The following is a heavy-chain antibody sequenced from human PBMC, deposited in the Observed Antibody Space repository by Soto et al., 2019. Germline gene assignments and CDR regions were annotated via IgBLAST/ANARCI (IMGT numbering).Heavy chain of an antibody. CDR1: GFTLSDYY. D-gene: IGHD3-16*02. CDR3: ARAVADDYVWGSYRYFDC. J-gene: IGHJ4*02. V-gene: IGHV3-11*05. CDR2: ISSRSTYA. Sequence: QVQRVESGGGLVKPGGSLRLSCAASGFTLSDYYMGWIRQAPGESPEWVSYISSRSTYAKYADSVKGRFTISGDNAKNSIFLENKSLRAEDTAVDYCARAVADDYVWGSYRYFDCWGQGTLVTVSS.